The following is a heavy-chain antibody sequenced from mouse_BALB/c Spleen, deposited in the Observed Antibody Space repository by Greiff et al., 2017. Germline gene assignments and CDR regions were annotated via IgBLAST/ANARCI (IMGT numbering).Heavy chain of an antibody. D-gene: IGHD4-1*01. CDR1: GYTFTSYW. V-gene: IGHV1-7*01. CDR2: INPSTGYT. CDR3: ARSLTGPWFAY. Sequence: QVQLKQSGAELAKPGASVKMSCKASGYTFTSYWMHWVKQRPGQGLEWIGYINPSTGYTEYNQKFKDKATLTADKSSSTAYMQLSSLTSEDSAVYYCARSLTGPWFAYWGQGTLVTVSA. J-gene: IGHJ3*01.